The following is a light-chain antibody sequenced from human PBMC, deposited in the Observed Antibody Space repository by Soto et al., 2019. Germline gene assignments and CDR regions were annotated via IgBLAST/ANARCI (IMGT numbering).Light chain of an antibody. CDR2: EVS. Sequence: QSALTQPASVSGSPGQSITISCTGTSSDVGGYNYVSWYQQHPGKAPKLMIYEVSNRPSGVSNRFSGSKSGNTASLTISGLLAEDEADYYCCSYTTSSTPWVFGGGTKLTVL. V-gene: IGLV2-14*01. CDR3: CSYTTSSTPWV. J-gene: IGLJ3*02. CDR1: SSDVGGYNY.